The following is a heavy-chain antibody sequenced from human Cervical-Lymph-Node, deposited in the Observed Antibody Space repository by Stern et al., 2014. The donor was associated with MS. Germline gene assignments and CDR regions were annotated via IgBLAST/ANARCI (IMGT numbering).Heavy chain of an antibody. CDR1: GGTFSSYA. Sequence: VQLVESGAEVKKPGSSVKVSCKASGGTFSSYAISWVRQAPGQGLEWMGGIITLFGTPKYAQKFQGRVTITADASTVYMDLSSLRSEDTAVYYCATKVVVVTAAPFGAFDIWGRGTMVTVSS. CDR2: IITLFGTP. CDR3: ATKVVVVTAAPFGAFDI. J-gene: IGHJ3*02. V-gene: IGHV1-69*01. D-gene: IGHD2-15*01.